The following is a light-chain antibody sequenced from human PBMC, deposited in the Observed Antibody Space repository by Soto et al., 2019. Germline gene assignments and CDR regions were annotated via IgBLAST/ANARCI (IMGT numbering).Light chain of an antibody. CDR3: QQYGSSGT. CDR1: QSVRSNF. CDR2: GAS. J-gene: IGKJ1*01. V-gene: IGKV3-20*01. Sequence: IVLTQSPGTLSLSPGERATLSCRASQSVRSNFLAWYQQKPGQAPRLLIYGASNRATGIPDRFSGSGSGTDFTLTISRLEPEDFAVYYCQQYGSSGTFGQGTKVDTK.